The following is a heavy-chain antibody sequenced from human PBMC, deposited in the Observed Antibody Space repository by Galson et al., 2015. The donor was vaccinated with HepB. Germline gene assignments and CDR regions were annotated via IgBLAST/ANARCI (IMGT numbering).Heavy chain of an antibody. CDR3: AKIALGGLRYFDL. CDR1: GFTFSDYS. CDR2: ISSSSTYI. V-gene: IGHV3-21*01. J-gene: IGHJ2*01. Sequence: SLRLSCAASGFTFSDYSINWVRQAPGKGLEWVSSISSSSTYIYYADSVKGRFTISRDNAKNSLYLQMNSLRAEDTAVYYCAKIALGGLRYFDLWGRGTLVTVSS. D-gene: IGHD2-8*02.